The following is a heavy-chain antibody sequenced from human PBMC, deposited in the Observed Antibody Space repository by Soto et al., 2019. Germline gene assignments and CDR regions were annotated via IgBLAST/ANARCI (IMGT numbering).Heavy chain of an antibody. Sequence: QVQLQQWGAGLLKPSETLSLTCVVYGGSFSGYYWSWIRQPPGKGLEWFGEVNHSGGIDYNPSLKSRVTISVDTSKNQFSLTLSSVTAADTAVYYCAGRNGYYAGIVYWGQGTLVTVSS. D-gene: IGHD3-22*01. CDR2: VNHSGGI. CDR3: AGRNGYYAGIVY. CDR1: GGSFSGYY. V-gene: IGHV4-34*02. J-gene: IGHJ4*02.